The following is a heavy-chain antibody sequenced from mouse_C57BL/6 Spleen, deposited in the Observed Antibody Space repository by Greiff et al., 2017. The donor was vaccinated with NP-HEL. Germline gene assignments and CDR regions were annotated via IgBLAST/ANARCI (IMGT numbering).Heavy chain of an antibody. CDR2: INPYNGGT. V-gene: IGHV1-19*01. J-gene: IGHJ3*01. CDR3: ASNYYGSSPFAY. D-gene: IGHD1-1*01. Sequence: LVESGPVLVKPGASVKMSCKASGYTFTDYYMNWVKQSHGKSLEWIGVINPYNGGTSYNQKFKGKATLTVDKSSSTAYMELNSLTSEDSAVYYCASNYYGSSPFAYWGQGTLVTVSA. CDR1: GYTFTDYY.